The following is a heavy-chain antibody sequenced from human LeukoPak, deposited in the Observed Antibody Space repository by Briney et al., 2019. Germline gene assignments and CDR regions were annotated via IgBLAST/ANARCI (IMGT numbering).Heavy chain of an antibody. CDR2: ISYDGSNK. CDR3: GNGLSGSFGGY. Sequence: GRSLRLSCAASGFTFSSYGMHWVRQAPGKGLEWVAVISYDGSNKYYADSVKGRFTISRDNSKNTLYLQMNSLRAEDTAVYYCGNGLSGSFGGYWGQGTLVTVSS. D-gene: IGHD1-26*01. V-gene: IGHV3-30*18. CDR1: GFTFSSYG. J-gene: IGHJ4*02.